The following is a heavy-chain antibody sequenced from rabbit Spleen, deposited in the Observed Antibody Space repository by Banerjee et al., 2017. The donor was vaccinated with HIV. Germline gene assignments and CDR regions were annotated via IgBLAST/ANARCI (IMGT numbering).Heavy chain of an antibody. Sequence: QLVESRGGLVTPGGSLKLSRKASGFTIRNNYWMNWVRQAPGKGLEWIGYIDPIFGTTSYASWVNGRFTISSDNAQNTVDLQMNSLTAADTATYFCARDRGSGWGDAIDPWGQGTLVTVS. CDR1: GFTIRNNY. D-gene: IGHD4-1*01. V-gene: IGHV1S7*01. CDR2: IDPIFGTT. CDR3: ARDRGSGWGDAIDP. J-gene: IGHJ2*01.